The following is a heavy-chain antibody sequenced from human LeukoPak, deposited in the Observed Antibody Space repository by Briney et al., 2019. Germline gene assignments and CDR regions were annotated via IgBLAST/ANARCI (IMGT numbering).Heavy chain of an antibody. CDR2: IGTAGDT. Sequence: GGSLRLSCAASGFTFSSYDMHWVRQAPGKGLEWVSAIGTAGDTYYPGSVKGRFTISRENAKNSLYLQMNSLRAGDTAVYYCARGVWDSSGYHYFDYWGQGTLVTVSS. CDR1: GFTFSSYD. V-gene: IGHV3-13*01. J-gene: IGHJ4*02. CDR3: ARGVWDSSGYHYFDY. D-gene: IGHD3-22*01.